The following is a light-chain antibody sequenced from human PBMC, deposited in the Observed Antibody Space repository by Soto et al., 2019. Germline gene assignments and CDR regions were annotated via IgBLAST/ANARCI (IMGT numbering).Light chain of an antibody. V-gene: IGLV2-11*01. Sequence: QSALTQPPSVSGSPGQSVTISCTGTTSDIGGYKYVSWYQQLPGKAPKLMIFDVTKWPSGVPDRFSGSNSGNTASLTISGLQAEDEAIYYCCSYARTTHVFGTGTQLTVL. CDR2: DVT. CDR1: TSDIGGYKY. J-gene: IGLJ1*01. CDR3: CSYARTTHV.